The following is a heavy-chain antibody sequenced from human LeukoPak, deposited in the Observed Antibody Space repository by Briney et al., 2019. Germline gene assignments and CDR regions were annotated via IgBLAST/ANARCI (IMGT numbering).Heavy chain of an antibody. V-gene: IGHV3-21*06. CDR3: VRGDGDLFDF. D-gene: IGHD4-17*01. Sequence: GGSLRLSCAASGFTFRTYNMNWVRQAPGKGLEWVSFISKTSTKIYYGDSVRGRFTISRDNAKNSIHLQMGSLRVEDTAVYYCVRGDGDLFDFWGQGTLVSVSS. CDR2: ISKTSTKI. J-gene: IGHJ4*02. CDR1: GFTFRTYN.